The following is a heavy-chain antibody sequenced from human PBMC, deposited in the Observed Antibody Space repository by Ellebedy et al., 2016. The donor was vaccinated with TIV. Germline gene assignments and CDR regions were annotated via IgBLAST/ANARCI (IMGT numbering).Heavy chain of an antibody. Sequence: MPSDTLSLTCTVSDGSFSSSPWWGWVRQPPGKGLEWIGEIHDSGITNYSPSLKSRVTVSLDKSKNQFSLKLTSVTAADTAVYYCASAADWKLEYWGQGTLVTVSS. CDR2: IHDSGIT. D-gene: IGHD1-1*01. CDR1: DGSFSSSPW. V-gene: IGHV4-4*02. J-gene: IGHJ4*02. CDR3: ASAADWKLEY.